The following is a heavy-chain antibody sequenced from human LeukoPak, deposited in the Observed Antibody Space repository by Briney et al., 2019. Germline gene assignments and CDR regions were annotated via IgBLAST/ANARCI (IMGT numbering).Heavy chain of an antibody. CDR2: INPSGGST. J-gene: IGHJ4*02. D-gene: IGHD2-2*01. V-gene: IGHV1-46*01. Sequence: EASVKVSCKASGYTFTSYYMHWVRRAPGQGLEWMGIINPSGGSTSYAQKFQGRVTMTRDTSTSTVYMELSSLRSEDTAVYYCARDFGDIVVVPAAVYWGQGTLVTVSS. CDR3: ARDFGDIVVVPAAVY. CDR1: GYTFTSYY.